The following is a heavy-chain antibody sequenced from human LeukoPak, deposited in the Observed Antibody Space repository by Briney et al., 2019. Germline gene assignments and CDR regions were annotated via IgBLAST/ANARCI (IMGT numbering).Heavy chain of an antibody. CDR2: INHSGST. CDR1: GGSFSGYY. CDR3: ARGHPDSSSWYWDYFDY. V-gene: IGHV4-34*01. D-gene: IGHD6-13*01. J-gene: IGHJ4*02. Sequence: SETLSLTCAVYGGSFSGYYWSWIRQPPGKGLEWIGEINHSGSTNYNPSLKSRVTISVDTSKNQFSLKLSSVTAADTAVYYCARGHPDSSSWYWDYFDYWGQGTLVTVSS.